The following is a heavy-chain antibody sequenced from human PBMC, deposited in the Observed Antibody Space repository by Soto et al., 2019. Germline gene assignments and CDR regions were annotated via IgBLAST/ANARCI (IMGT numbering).Heavy chain of an antibody. V-gene: IGHV4-61*01. CDR1: GDSVSSRNCY. CDR2: LYYSGIT. CDR3: ARLDPTYSSDY. Sequence: SETLSLTCNVSGDSVSSRNCYWGWIRLPPGKGLEWIGYLYYSGITNYNPSLKSRVTISADTSKNQFSLKLTSVTAADTAVYYCARLDPTYSSDYWGQGTLVTVSS. J-gene: IGHJ4*02. D-gene: IGHD1-1*01.